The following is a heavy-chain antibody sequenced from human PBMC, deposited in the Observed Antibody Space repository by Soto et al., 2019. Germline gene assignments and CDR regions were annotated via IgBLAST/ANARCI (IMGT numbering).Heavy chain of an antibody. CDR2: ISGSGGST. V-gene: IGHV3-23*01. CDR1: GFTCSSYA. CDR3: AKGKGSGSLIPRFDY. J-gene: IGHJ4*01. Sequence: EVQLLESGGGLVQPGGSLRLSCAASGFTCSSYAMSWVRQAPGKGLEWVSAISGSGGSTYYADSVKGRFTISRDNSKNRLYLQMNGLRAENTAVYHCAKGKGSGSLIPRFDYCGHGTPVSVTT. D-gene: IGHD1-26*01.